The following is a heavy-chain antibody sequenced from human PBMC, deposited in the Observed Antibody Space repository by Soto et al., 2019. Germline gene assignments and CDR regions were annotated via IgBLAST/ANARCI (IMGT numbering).Heavy chain of an antibody. D-gene: IGHD1-1*01. Sequence: QVHLVQSGAEVKKPGASVKDSCKASGYTFTSYGIPWVRQASGQGLEGMGWISAHNGNTDYAQKLQGRVIVTRDTSTSTAYMELRSLRSDATGVYYCARERYGDYWGQGALVTVSS. CDR2: ISAHNGNT. CDR3: ARERYGDY. CDR1: GYTFTSYG. V-gene: IGHV1-18*01. J-gene: IGHJ4*02.